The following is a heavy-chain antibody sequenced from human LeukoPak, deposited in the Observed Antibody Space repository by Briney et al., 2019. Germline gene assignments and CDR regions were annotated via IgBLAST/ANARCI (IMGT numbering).Heavy chain of an antibody. Sequence: GGSLRLSCAASGFTFANYAMTWVRQAPGKGLEWVSYISGSGDTLYYADSVKGRFTISRDNSKNSLYLQMNSLRAEDTAVYYCARGLGPGPYFDYWGQGTLVTVSS. V-gene: IGHV3-48*03. D-gene: IGHD1-14*01. CDR3: ARGLGPGPYFDY. J-gene: IGHJ4*02. CDR2: ISGSGDTL. CDR1: GFTFANYA.